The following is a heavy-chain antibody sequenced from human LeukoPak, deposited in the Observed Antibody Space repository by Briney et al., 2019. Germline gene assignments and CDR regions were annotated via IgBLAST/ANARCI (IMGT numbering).Heavy chain of an antibody. Sequence: PGGSLRVSCAASGFTFSKYAMHWVRQAPGQGLEWVAFIRFDESNTYYADSVKGRFTISRDNSKDTLYLQMNSLRPEDTAVYYCAKSYGANYFDDWGQGTLVTVSS. V-gene: IGHV3-30*02. CDR1: GFTFSKYA. CDR3: AKSYGANYFDD. D-gene: IGHD4-23*01. J-gene: IGHJ4*02. CDR2: IRFDESNT.